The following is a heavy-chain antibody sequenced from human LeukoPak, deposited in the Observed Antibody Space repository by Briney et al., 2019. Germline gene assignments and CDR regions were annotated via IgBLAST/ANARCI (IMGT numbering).Heavy chain of an antibody. V-gene: IGHV4-39*07. CDR3: ARENHCSGGSCYNPGMGMQTWDFDY. CDR2: IYYSGST. J-gene: IGHJ4*02. Sequence: SETLSLTCTVSGGSISSSSYYWGWIRQPPGTGLEWIGSIYYSGSTYYNPSLKSRVTISVDTSKNQFSLKLSSVTAADTAVYYCARENHCSGGSCYNPGMGMQTWDFDYWGQGTLVTVSS. CDR1: GGSISSSSYY. D-gene: IGHD2-15*01.